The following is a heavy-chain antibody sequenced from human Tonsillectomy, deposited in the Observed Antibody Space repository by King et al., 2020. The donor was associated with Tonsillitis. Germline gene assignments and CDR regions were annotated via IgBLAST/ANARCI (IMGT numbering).Heavy chain of an antibody. V-gene: IGHV3-11*05. Sequence: VQLVESGGGLVKPGGSLRLSCAASGFTFSDYYMSWIRQAPGKGLEWLSYISSSTSYTNYADSVKDRFTISRDNAKKSLYLQMNSLRAEDTAVYYSARERCTTTSCYGGFEYWGQGTLVTVSS. CDR2: ISSSTSYT. CDR1: GFTFSDYY. J-gene: IGHJ4*02. CDR3: ARERCTTTSCYGGFEY. D-gene: IGHD2-2*01.